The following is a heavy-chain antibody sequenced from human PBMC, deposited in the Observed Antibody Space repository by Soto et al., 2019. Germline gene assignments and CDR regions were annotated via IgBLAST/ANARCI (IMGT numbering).Heavy chain of an antibody. CDR1: GGSISSGGYS. CDR2: IYHSGST. CDR3: ARFYDSSGAYDY. J-gene: IGHJ4*02. D-gene: IGHD3-22*01. V-gene: IGHV4-30-2*01. Sequence: QLQLQESGSGLVKPSQTLSLTCAVSGGSISSGGYSWSWIRQPPGKGLEWIGYIYHSGSTYYNPSLKSRVTTSADRSKNQFSLKLSSVTAADTAVYYCARFYDSSGAYDYWGQGTLVTVSS.